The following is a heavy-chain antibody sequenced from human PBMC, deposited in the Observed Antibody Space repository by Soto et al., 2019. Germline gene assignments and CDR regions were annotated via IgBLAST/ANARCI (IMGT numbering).Heavy chain of an antibody. CDR1: GFTFSTYG. CDR3: ARVEAPLIHSDHYYYGMDV. D-gene: IGHD5-18*01. V-gene: IGHV3-33*01. J-gene: IGHJ6*01. CDR2: IWYDGTNA. Sequence: QVQLVESGGGVVRPGRSLRLACEASGFTFSTYGMHWVRQAPGKGLQWVAVIWYDGTNAYYADSVKGRFTISRDNSKDTLYLEMNNLRAEDTAVYYCARVEAPLIHSDHYYYGMDVWGQGTTVTVAS.